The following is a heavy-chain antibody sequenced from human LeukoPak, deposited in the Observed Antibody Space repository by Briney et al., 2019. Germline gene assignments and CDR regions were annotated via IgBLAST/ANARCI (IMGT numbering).Heavy chain of an antibody. V-gene: IGHV4-38-2*02. CDR2: FSNGAT. D-gene: IGHD4-11*01. CDR1: GASISSRNY. CDR3: ARDSNSRRFGY. J-gene: IGHJ4*02. Sequence: SETLSLTCAVSGASISSRNYWGWIRQPPGKGLEWIGTFSNGATYYTPSLKSRVTISIDTSRNEFSLELSSVTAADTAVYYCARDSNSRRFGYWGQGTLVAVSS.